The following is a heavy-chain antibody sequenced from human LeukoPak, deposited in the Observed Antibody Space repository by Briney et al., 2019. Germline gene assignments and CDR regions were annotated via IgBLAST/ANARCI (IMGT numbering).Heavy chain of an antibody. Sequence: PGGSLRLSCAASGFTFSSYAMSWVRQAPGKGLEWVSAISGSGGSTYYADSVKGRFTISRDNSKNTLYLQMNSLRAEDTDVYYCAKGLWGTNTHFDYWGQGTLVTVSS. D-gene: IGHD3-16*01. CDR3: AKGLWGTNTHFDY. CDR1: GFTFSSYA. CDR2: ISGSGGST. J-gene: IGHJ4*02. V-gene: IGHV3-23*01.